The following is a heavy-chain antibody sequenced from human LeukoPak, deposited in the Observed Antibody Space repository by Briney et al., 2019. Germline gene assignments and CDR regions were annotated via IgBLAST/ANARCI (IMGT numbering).Heavy chain of an antibody. CDR1: GFTFSSYA. Sequence: GGSLRLSCAASGFTFSSYAMSWVRQAPGKGLEWVSAISGSGGSTYYADSVKGRFTISRDNSKNTLYLQMNSLRAEDTAVYYCARVGGSWRYFNYWGQGTLVTVSS. D-gene: IGHD3-3*01. V-gene: IGHV3-23*01. J-gene: IGHJ4*02. CDR2: ISGSGGST. CDR3: ARVGGSWRYFNY.